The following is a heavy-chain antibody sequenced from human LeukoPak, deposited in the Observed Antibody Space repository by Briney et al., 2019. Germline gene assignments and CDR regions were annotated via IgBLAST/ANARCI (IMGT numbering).Heavy chain of an antibody. CDR2: ISRSSSHI. V-gene: IGHV3-21*04. J-gene: IGHJ4*02. Sequence: PGGSLRLSCAASGFTFSNYDMNWVRQSPGKGLEWVSYISRSSSHIYYADSMKGRLTISRDNSKNMLYLQMISLRADDTAVYFCAKVDGITIFEVFDYWGQGTLVTVSS. D-gene: IGHD3-3*01. CDR3: AKVDGITIFEVFDY. CDR1: GFTFSNYD.